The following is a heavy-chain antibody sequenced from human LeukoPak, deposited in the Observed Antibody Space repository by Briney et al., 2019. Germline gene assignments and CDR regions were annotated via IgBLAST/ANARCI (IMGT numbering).Heavy chain of an antibody. Sequence: SVKVSCKASGYTFTSYGISWVRQAPGQGLEWMGRIIPILGIANYAQKFQGRVTITADKSTSTAYMELSSLRSEDTAVYYCARALPLDIVVVPAASSSRYYYYGMDVWGQGTTVTVSS. D-gene: IGHD2-2*03. V-gene: IGHV1-69*04. CDR2: IIPILGIA. CDR1: GYTFTSYG. J-gene: IGHJ6*02. CDR3: ARALPLDIVVVPAASSSRYYYYGMDV.